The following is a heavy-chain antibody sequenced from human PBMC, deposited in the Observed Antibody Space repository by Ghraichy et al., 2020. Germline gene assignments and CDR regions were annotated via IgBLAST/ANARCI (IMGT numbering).Heavy chain of an antibody. CDR1: GFTFSNAC. J-gene: IGHJ5*02. CDR2: IKSKTDGGTT. D-gene: IGHD6-13*01. V-gene: IGHV3-15*01. CDR3: TTESAAGNDP. Sequence: GGSLRLSCAASGFTFSNACMNWVRQAPGKGLEWVSLIKSKTDGGTTDYSAPVKGRFTISRDDSKNTLYLQMISLKTGDTAVYDCTTESAAGNDPWGQGPLVTGSS.